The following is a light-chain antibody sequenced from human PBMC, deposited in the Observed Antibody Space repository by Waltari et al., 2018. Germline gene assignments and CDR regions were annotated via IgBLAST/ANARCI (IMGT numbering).Light chain of an antibody. CDR3: CSYAGNSIYV. J-gene: IGLJ1*01. CDR1: SSALGSYDL. V-gene: IGLV2-23*02. CDR2: EVS. Sequence: QSALTQPAPVSGSPGQSITNSCTGPSSALGSYDLVSWYHTHPGKAPRLMIFEVSQRPSGVSNRFSGSKSGNTASLTISGLQAEDEADYHCCSYAGNSIYVFGTGTKVTVL.